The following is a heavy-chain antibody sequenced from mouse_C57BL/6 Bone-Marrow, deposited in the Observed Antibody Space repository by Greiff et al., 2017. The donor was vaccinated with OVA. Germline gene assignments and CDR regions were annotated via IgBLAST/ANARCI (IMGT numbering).Heavy chain of an antibody. J-gene: IGHJ2*01. D-gene: IGHD1-1*01. Sequence: VQLQQSGAELVMPGASVKLSCKASGYTFTSYWMHWVKQRPGQGLEWIGEIDPSDSYTNYNQKFKGKSTLTVDKSSSTAYMQLSSLTSEDSAVYYCAREGTTVVAPDYWGQGTTLTVSS. CDR2: IDPSDSYT. CDR3: AREGTTVVAPDY. CDR1: GYTFTSYW. V-gene: IGHV1-69*01.